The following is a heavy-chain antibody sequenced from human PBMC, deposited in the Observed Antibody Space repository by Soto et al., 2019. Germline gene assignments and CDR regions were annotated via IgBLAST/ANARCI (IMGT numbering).Heavy chain of an antibody. CDR2: IYYSGST. V-gene: IGHV4-59*01. D-gene: IGHD1-7*01. Sequence: SGTLSLTCTVHGCSISSYYWSWIRQPPGKGLEWIGFIYYSGSTNYNPSLKSRVTISVDTSKNQFSLKLSSVTAADTAVYYCAREKTTIRDFAYWGQGTLVTIS. J-gene: IGHJ4*02. CDR1: GCSISSYY. CDR3: AREKTTIRDFAY.